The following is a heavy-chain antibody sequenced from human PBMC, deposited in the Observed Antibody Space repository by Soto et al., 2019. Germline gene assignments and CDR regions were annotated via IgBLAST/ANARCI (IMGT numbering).Heavy chain of an antibody. CDR1: GGSISSSNW. J-gene: IGHJ4*02. CDR3: ARVGRYYYDSSGYSYYFDY. D-gene: IGHD3-22*01. CDR2: IYHSGST. V-gene: IGHV4-4*02. Sequence: QVQLQESGPGLVKPSGTLSLTCAVSGGSISSSNWWSWVRQPPGKGLEWIGEIYHSGSTNYNPSLKSRVTISVDKSKNQFSLKLSSLTAADTAVYYCARVGRYYYDSSGYSYYFDYWGQGTLVTVSS.